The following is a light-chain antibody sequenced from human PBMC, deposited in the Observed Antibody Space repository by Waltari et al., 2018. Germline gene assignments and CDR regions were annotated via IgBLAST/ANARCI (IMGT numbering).Light chain of an antibody. CDR2: LGS. V-gene: IGKV2-28*01. CDR1: HSLLHTNGYNY. J-gene: IGKJ2*01. CDR3: MQALIAPYT. Sequence: VMTQSPLSVPVTPGESASISCRSSHSLLHTNGYNYFDWYLQKPGQSPQLLIYLGSHRASGVPDRFSGSGSGTDFTLKISSVEADDVGVYYCMQALIAPYTFGQGTKLEIK.